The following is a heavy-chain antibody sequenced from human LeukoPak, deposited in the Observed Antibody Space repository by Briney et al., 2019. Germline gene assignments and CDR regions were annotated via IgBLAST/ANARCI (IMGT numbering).Heavy chain of an antibody. CDR3: ARGIAAAGTRFDP. Sequence: SETPSLTCAVYGGSFSGYYWSWIRPPPGKGLEWIGEINHSGSTNYNPSLKSRVTISVDTSKNQFSLKLSSVTAADTAVYYCARGIAAAGTRFDPWGQGTLVTVSS. J-gene: IGHJ5*02. D-gene: IGHD6-13*01. CDR2: INHSGST. CDR1: GGSFSGYY. V-gene: IGHV4-34*01.